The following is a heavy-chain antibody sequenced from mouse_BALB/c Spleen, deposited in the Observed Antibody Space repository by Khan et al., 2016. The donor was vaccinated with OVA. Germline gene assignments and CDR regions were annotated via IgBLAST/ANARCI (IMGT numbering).Heavy chain of an antibody. CDR1: GYSFTSEYV. D-gene: IGHD2-5*01. CDR3: ARSLYYSNGYALAF. J-gene: IGHJ4*01. Sequence: EVQLQESGPGLVKPSQSLYLTCTVTGYSFTSEYVWYLIRQLPRSKLELVGYISATGNTSYNPTLKSRITITRDTSKNQLFMQLNTVTSEDTATYYCARSLYYSNGYALAFWGQGTSVTVSA. V-gene: IGHV3-2*02. CDR2: ISATGNT.